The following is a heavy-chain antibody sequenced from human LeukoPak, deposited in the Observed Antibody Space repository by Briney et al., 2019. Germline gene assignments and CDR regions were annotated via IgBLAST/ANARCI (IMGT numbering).Heavy chain of an antibody. CDR2: ISYDGSNK. Sequence: GGSLRLSCAASGFTFSSYAMHWVRQAPGKGLEWVAVISYDGSNKYYADSVKGRFTISRDNSKNTLYLQMNSLRAEDTAVYYCARDGIVVVPAAIGGYDAFDIWGQGTMVTVSS. CDR3: ARDGIVVVPAAIGGYDAFDI. CDR1: GFTFSSYA. D-gene: IGHD2-2*01. J-gene: IGHJ3*02. V-gene: IGHV3-30-3*01.